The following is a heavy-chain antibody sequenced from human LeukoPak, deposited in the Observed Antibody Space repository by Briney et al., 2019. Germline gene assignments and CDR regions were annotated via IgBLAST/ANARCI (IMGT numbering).Heavy chain of an antibody. D-gene: IGHD1-7*01. V-gene: IGHV3-33*08. J-gene: IGHJ4*02. CDR1: GFTVSSNY. CDR3: LREVDWKYAFDY. Sequence: GGSLRLSCAASGFTVSSNYMSWVRQAPGKGLEWVAVIRPDGSHISYVDPVKGRFTISRDNSNNMLYLQMSSLRAEDTALYYCLREVDWKYAFDYWGRGTLVTVSS. CDR2: IRPDGSHI.